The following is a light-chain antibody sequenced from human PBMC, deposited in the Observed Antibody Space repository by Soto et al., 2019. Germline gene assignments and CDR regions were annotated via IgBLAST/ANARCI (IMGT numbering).Light chain of an antibody. J-gene: IGLJ3*02. V-gene: IGLV8-61*01. CDR1: SGSVSSDSY. CDR2: HTS. Sequence: QTVVTQEPSFSVSPGGTVTLTCGLNSGSVSSDSYPSWYQQTPGQAPRTLIYHTSVRSSGVPDRFSGSILGNKAALTITGAQADDESHYYCLLYMGSGDWVFGGGTKLTVL. CDR3: LLYMGSGDWV.